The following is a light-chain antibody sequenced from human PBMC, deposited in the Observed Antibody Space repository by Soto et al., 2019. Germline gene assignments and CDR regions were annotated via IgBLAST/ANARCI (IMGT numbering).Light chain of an antibody. J-gene: IGLJ1*01. CDR1: SSNIGRNT. CDR3: AAWDDSLNGYV. V-gene: IGLV1-44*01. Sequence: QSVLTQPPSASGTPGQRVTISCSGSSSNIGRNTVNWYQQLPGTAPKLLIYSNNQRPSGVPDRFSGSKSGTSASLAISGFQSEDEADYYCAAWDDSLNGYVFGSGTKVTVL. CDR2: SNN.